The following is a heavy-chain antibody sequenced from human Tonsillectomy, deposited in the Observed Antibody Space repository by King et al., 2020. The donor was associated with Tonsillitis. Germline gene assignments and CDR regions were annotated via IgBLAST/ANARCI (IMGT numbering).Heavy chain of an antibody. CDR3: ARINNDFWRGYADY. Sequence: VTLKESGPALVKPTQTLTLTCAFSGFSLRNSGMCVSWIRQPPGKALEWLALIDWDDDKYYRTSLKTRLTIPKDSSKNQVVLTMTNMDPVDTPTYYCARINNDFWRGYADYWGRGTLVTISS. D-gene: IGHD3-3*01. V-gene: IGHV2-70*01. CDR2: IDWDDDK. J-gene: IGHJ4*02. CDR1: GFSLRNSGMC.